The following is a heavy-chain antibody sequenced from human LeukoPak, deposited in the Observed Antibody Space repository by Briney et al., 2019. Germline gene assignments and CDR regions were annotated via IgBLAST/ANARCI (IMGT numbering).Heavy chain of an antibody. CDR1: GFTFSSYG. Sequence: GGSLRLSCAASGFTFSSYGMHWVRQAPGRGLEWVAVISYDGSNKYYADSVKGRFTISRDNSKNTLYLQMNSLRAEDTAVYYCAKDKDGYNDYWGQGTLVTVSS. CDR2: ISYDGSNK. V-gene: IGHV3-30*18. CDR3: AKDKDGYNDY. D-gene: IGHD5-24*01. J-gene: IGHJ4*02.